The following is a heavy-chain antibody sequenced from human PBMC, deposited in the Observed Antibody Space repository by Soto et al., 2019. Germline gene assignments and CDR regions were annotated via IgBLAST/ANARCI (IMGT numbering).Heavy chain of an antibody. V-gene: IGHV4-34*01. Sequence: SETLSLTCAVYGGSFSGYYWSWIRQPPGKGLEWIGEINHSGSTNYNPSLKSRVTISVDTSKNQFSPKLSSVTAADTAVYYCAVRYSSSWYPSYWGQGTLVTVSS. J-gene: IGHJ1*01. CDR1: GGSFSGYY. D-gene: IGHD6-13*01. CDR2: INHSGST. CDR3: AVRYSSSWYPSY.